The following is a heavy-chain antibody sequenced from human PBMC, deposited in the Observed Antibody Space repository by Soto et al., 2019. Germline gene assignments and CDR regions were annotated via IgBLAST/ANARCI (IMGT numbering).Heavy chain of an antibody. V-gene: IGHV4-59*08. Sequence: SETLSLTCTVSGGSISSYYWSWIRQPPGKGLEWIGYIYYSGSTNYYPSLKSRVTISVDTSKNQFSLKLSSVTAADTAVYYCARLGGYYQAFHYWGQGTLVTVSS. CDR1: GGSISSYY. CDR3: ARLGGYYQAFHY. CDR2: IYYSGST. D-gene: IGHD3-22*01. J-gene: IGHJ4*02.